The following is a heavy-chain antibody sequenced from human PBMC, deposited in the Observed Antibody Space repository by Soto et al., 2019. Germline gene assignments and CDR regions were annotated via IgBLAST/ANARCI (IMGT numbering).Heavy chain of an antibody. CDR3: ARMGQWRVPGDYYYGMDV. D-gene: IGHD6-19*01. CDR1: GLTVSSNY. CDR2: IYTGGGT. J-gene: IGHJ6*02. Sequence: GGSLRLSCAASGLTVSSNYMNWVRQAPGKGLEWVSLIYTGGGTYYADSVKGRFTVSRDNSKNTLYLQMNSLRAEDTAVYYCARMGQWRVPGDYYYGMDVWGQGTSVTVS. V-gene: IGHV3-53*01.